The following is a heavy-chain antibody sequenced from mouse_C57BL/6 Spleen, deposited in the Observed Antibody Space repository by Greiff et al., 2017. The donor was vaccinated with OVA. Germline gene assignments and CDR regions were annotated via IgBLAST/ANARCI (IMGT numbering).Heavy chain of an antibody. D-gene: IGHD4-1*02. CDR2: INPSSGYT. CDR1: GYTFTSYT. V-gene: IGHV1-4*01. CDR3: ARDQLGRGFDY. Sequence: LQESGAELARPGASVKMSCKASGYTFTSYTTHWVKQRPGQGLEWIGYINPSSGYTKYNQKFKDKATLTADKSSSTAYMQLSSLTSEDSAVYYCARDQLGRGFDYWGQGTTLTVSS. J-gene: IGHJ2*01.